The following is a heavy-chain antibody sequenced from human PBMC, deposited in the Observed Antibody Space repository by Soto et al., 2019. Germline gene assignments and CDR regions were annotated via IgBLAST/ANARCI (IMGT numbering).Heavy chain of an antibody. CDR1: GGTFSSYA. CDR2: IIPIFGTA. V-gene: IGHV1-69*01. CDR3: ARVFTGTTPVGGMDV. D-gene: IGHD1-1*01. J-gene: IGHJ6*02. Sequence: QVQLVQSGAEVKKPGSSVKVSCKASGGTFSSYAISCVRQAPGQGLEWMGGIIPIFGTANDAQKFQGRVTITADESTSTAYMELSSLRSEDTAVYYCARVFTGTTPVGGMDVWGQGTTVTVSS.